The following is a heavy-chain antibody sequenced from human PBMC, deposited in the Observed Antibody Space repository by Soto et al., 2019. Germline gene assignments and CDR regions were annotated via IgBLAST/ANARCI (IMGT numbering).Heavy chain of an antibody. Sequence: PSETLSLTCTVSGGSITTTTYNWGWIRQPPGKGLEWIGSIYYSGSTYYNPSLKSRVTISVDTSKRQFSLRLSSLTAADTAVYYCAREGRTYYSVFDNWGQGTLVTVSS. J-gene: IGHJ4*02. CDR2: IYYSGST. V-gene: IGHV4-39*02. CDR3: AREGRTYYSVFDN. CDR1: GGSITTTTYN. D-gene: IGHD1-26*01.